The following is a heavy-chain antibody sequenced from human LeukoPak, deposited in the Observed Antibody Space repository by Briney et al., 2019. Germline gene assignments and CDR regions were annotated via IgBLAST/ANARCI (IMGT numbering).Heavy chain of an antibody. V-gene: IGHV1-69*13. CDR1: GYTFTSYG. J-gene: IGHJ4*02. Sequence: VASVKVSCKASGYTFTSYGISWVRQAPGQGLEWMGGIIPIFGTANYAQKFQGRVTITADESTSTAYMELSSLRSEDTAVYYCARDTTPGYSYGSYYFDYWGQGTLVTVSS. CDR3: ARDTTPGYSYGSYYFDY. CDR2: IIPIFGTA. D-gene: IGHD5-18*01.